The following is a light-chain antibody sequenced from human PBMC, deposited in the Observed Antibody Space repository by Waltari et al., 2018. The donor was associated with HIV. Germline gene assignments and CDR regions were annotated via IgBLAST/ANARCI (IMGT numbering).Light chain of an antibody. J-gene: IGKJ1*01. V-gene: IGKV3-15*01. CDR3: QQYNDWPWT. CDR1: QDVSNH. Sequence: LVMTQSPGTLSLSPGERATLACRASQDVSNHVAWLQQKAGQAPRLLIYGASIGATDIPARFSGTGSGTDFTLTISGLHSEDSAIYYCQQYNDWPWTFGPGTQVEIQ. CDR2: GAS.